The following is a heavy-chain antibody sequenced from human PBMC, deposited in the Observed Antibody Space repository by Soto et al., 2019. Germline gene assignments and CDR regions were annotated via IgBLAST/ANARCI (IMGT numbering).Heavy chain of an antibody. Sequence: EVQLLESGGGLVQPGGSLRLSCAASGFTFSSYAMSWVRQAPGKGLEWLAGITFRGDYTYYADSVKGRFTLSRDNSRNRLDLRMNSLKVEDTALYYCAKLGTMGVFDNWGQGTLLTVSS. J-gene: IGHJ4*02. CDR2: ITFRGDYT. V-gene: IGHV3-23*01. CDR3: AKLGTMGVFDN. D-gene: IGHD1-26*01. CDR1: GFTFSSYA.